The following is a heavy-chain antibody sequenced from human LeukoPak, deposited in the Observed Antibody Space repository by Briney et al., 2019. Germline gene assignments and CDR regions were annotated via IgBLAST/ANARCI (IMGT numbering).Heavy chain of an antibody. CDR3: AKVPKYCGGDCYSYLDY. V-gene: IGHV3-23*01. J-gene: IGHJ4*02. CDR1: GFIFSTYA. CDR2: ISGSGGST. D-gene: IGHD2-21*02. Sequence: GGSLRLSCATSGFIFSTYALSWVRQAPGKGLEWASSISGSGGSTYHADSVKGRFTISRDSSKTTLYLQMNSLRAEDTAIYYCAKVPKYCGGDCYSYLDYWGQGTLVTVSS.